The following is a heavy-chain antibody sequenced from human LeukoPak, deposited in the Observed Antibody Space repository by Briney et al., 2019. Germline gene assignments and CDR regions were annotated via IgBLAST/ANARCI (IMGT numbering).Heavy chain of an antibody. Sequence: SLRLFCAASGFTVSSNYMSWVRQAPGRGLEWVSVIYSGGSTDYADSVKGRFTISRDNSKNTLYLQMNSLRAEDTAVYYCARDPYGGNWFDYWGQGTLVTVSS. CDR3: ARDPYGGNWFDY. V-gene: IGHV3-66*01. CDR1: GFTVSSNY. J-gene: IGHJ4*02. D-gene: IGHD4-23*01. CDR2: IYSGGST.